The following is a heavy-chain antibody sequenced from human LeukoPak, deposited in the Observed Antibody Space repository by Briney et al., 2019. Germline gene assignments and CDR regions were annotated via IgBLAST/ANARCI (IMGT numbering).Heavy chain of an antibody. J-gene: IGHJ4*02. Sequence: ASVKVSCKASGYTFTGYYMHWVRQAPGQGLEWMGRINPNSGGTNYAQEFQGRVTMTRDTSISTAYMELSRLRSDDTAVYYCATVDDDILTGSSWGQGTLVSVSS. CDR3: ATVDDDILTGSS. CDR2: INPNSGGT. D-gene: IGHD3-9*01. V-gene: IGHV1-2*06. CDR1: GYTFTGYY.